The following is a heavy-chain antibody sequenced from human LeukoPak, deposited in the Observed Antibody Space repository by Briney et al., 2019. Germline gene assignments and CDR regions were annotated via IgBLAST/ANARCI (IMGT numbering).Heavy chain of an antibody. CDR2: IYHSGST. CDR1: GGSISSSNW. Sequence: SETLSLTCAVSGGSISSSNWWSWVRQPPGKGLEWIGEIYHSGSTNYIPSLKSRVTISVDKSKNQFSLKLSSVTAADTAVYYCASKKGSGSPFDSWGQGTLVTVSS. V-gene: IGHV4-4*02. D-gene: IGHD1-26*01. J-gene: IGHJ4*02. CDR3: ASKKGSGSPFDS.